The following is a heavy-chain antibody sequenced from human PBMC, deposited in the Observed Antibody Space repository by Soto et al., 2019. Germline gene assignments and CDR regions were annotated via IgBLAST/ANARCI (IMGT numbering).Heavy chain of an antibody. D-gene: IGHD3-22*01. CDR1: GGTFSSYT. CDR3: APDYDSSGYYSNY. CDR2: IIPILGIA. Sequence: QVQLVQSGAEVKKPGSSVKVSCKASGGTFSSYTISWVRQAPGQGLEWMGRIIPILGIANYAQKFQGRVTITADKSTSTAYEELSSLRSADTAVYYCAPDYDSSGYYSNYWGQGTLVTVSS. V-gene: IGHV1-69*02. J-gene: IGHJ4*02.